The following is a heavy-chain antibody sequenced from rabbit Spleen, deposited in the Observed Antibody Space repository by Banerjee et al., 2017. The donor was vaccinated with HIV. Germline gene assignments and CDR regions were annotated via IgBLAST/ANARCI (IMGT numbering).Heavy chain of an antibody. CDR1: GFSFSRGYD. J-gene: IGHJ4*01. Sequence: QSLEESGGDLVKPGASLTLTCTPSGFSFSRGYDMCWVRQAPGKGLEWIGYIDPVFGITYYANWVNGRFSISRENAQNTVFLQMTSLTAADTATYFCARDGAGGSYFYLWGQGTLVTVS. CDR3: ARDGAGGSYFYL. V-gene: IGHV1S40*01. D-gene: IGHD8-1*01. CDR2: IDPVFGIT.